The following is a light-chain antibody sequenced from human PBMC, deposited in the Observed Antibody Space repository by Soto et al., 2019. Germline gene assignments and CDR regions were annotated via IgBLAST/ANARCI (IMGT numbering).Light chain of an antibody. CDR2: AAS. J-gene: IGKJ3*01. Sequence: DIQMTQSPSSLSASVGDRVTITCQASQSISSYLNWYQQKPGKAPKLLIYAASSLQSGVPSRFSGSGSGTDFTLSISSLLPEDFATYYCQQSYSGFTFGPGTKVDIK. CDR3: QQSYSGFT. CDR1: QSISSY. V-gene: IGKV1-39*01.